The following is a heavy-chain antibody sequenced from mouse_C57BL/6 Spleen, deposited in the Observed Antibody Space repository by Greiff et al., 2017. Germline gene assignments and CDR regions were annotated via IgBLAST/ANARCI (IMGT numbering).Heavy chain of an antibody. CDR2: INPNNGGT. CDR1: GYTFTDYN. V-gene: IGHV1-22*01. D-gene: IGHD2-4*01. CDR3: ARDDYDAGMYY. Sequence: EVQLQQSGPELVKPGASVKMSCKASGYTFTDYNLHWVKQSHGKSLEWIGYINPNNGGTSYNQKFKGKATLTVNKSSSTAYMGRRSLTSEDSAVYYCARDDYDAGMYYWGQGTSVTVSS. J-gene: IGHJ4*01.